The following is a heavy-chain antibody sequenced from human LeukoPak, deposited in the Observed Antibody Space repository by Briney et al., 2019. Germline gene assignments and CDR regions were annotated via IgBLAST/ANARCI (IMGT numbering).Heavy chain of an antibody. D-gene: IGHD2-21*02. V-gene: IGHV3-73*01. Sequence: DPGGSLRLSCAASGFTFSGSAMHWVRQASGKGLEWVGRIRSKANSYATAYAASVKGRFTISRDDSKNTAYLQMNSLKTEDTAVYYCTRPAPKSLCGGDCFIDDAFDIWGQGTMVTVSS. CDR3: TRPAPKSLCGGDCFIDDAFDI. CDR2: IRSKANSYAT. J-gene: IGHJ3*02. CDR1: GFTFSGSA.